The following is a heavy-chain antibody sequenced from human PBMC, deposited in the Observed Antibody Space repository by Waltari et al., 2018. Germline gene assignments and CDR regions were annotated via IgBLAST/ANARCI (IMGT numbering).Heavy chain of an antibody. CDR2: ICYSGST. CDR3: ATKRESSASGFDY. D-gene: IGHD6-19*01. CDR1: GGSISSSSYY. V-gene: IGHV4-39*01. J-gene: IGHJ4*02. Sequence: QLQLQESGPGLVKPSETLSFTCTVSGGSISSSSYYWGWIRQPPGKGRWWMGSICYSGSTYYKPSLKRRGTISVDTSKNQFSPKLSSVTAADTAVYYWATKRESSASGFDYWGQGTLVTVSS.